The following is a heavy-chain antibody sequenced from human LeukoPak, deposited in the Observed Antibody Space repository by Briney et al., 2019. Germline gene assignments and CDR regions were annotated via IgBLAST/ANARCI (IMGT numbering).Heavy chain of an antibody. CDR2: ISYDGSNK. CDR3: TRAYSTSSPEDY. D-gene: IGHD6-6*01. V-gene: IGHV3-30*04. Sequence: PGRSLRLSCAASGFTFSTYSMHWVRQAPGKGLEWGALISYDGSNKYYADSVRGRFTISRDNSKNTLYLHMNGLRAEDTAVYYCTRAYSTSSPEDYWGQGTLVTVSS. CDR1: GFTFSTYS. J-gene: IGHJ4*02.